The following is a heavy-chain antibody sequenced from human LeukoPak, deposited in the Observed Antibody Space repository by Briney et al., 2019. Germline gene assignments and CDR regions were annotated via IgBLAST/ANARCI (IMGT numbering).Heavy chain of an antibody. CDR1: GGSLGRYY. D-gene: IGHD3-10*01. CDR2: ILYTGST. J-gene: IGHJ2*01. Sequence: SQTLSLTCIVSGGSLGRYYWSWIRQPPGKELEWLGSILYTGSTTYNPSLKSRATISIDTFKNQFSLRLTSVTTADTAFYYCATNYYISGRHYRYFDLWGRGTLVTVSS. CDR3: ATNYYISGRHYRYFDL. V-gene: IGHV4-59*03.